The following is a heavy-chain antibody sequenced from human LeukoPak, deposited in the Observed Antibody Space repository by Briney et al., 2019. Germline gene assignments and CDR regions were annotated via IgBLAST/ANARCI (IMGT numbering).Heavy chain of an antibody. J-gene: IGHJ4*02. CDR3: ARGRPPGD. CDR2: MYGDSSR. Sequence: GGSLRLSCVASGFTVSSNYLTWVRQAPGKGLEWVSYMYGDSSRNYADSVKGRFTISRDNSKNTLYLQMNSLRAEDTAVYFCARGRPPGDWGQGTLVTVSS. CDR1: GFTVSSNY. D-gene: IGHD1-26*01. V-gene: IGHV3-53*01.